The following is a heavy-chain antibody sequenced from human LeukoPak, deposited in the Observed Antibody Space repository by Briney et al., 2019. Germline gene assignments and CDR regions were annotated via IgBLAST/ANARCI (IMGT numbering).Heavy chain of an antibody. J-gene: IGHJ4*02. D-gene: IGHD2-2*01. CDR1: GGTFSSYA. CDR3: AREEVGRFDY. Sequence: ASVKVPCKASGGTFSSYAISWVRQAPGQGLEWMGGIIPIFGTANYAQKFQGRVTITADESTSTAYMELSSLRSEDTAVYYCAREEVGRFDYWGQGTLVTVSS. CDR2: IIPIFGTA. V-gene: IGHV1-69*13.